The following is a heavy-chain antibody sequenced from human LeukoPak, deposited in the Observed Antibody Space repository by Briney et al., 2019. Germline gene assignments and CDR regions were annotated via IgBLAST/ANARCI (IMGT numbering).Heavy chain of an antibody. J-gene: IGHJ4*02. Sequence: ASVKVSCKASGYTFTSYDINWVRQATGQGLEWMGWMNPNSGNTGYAQKFQGRVTITRNTSISTAYMELSGLRSEDTAVYYCARVRYRLAETYIDYWGQGTLVTVSS. CDR3: ARVRYRLAETYIDY. D-gene: IGHD3-16*01. V-gene: IGHV1-8*03. CDR2: MNPNSGNT. CDR1: GYTFTSYD.